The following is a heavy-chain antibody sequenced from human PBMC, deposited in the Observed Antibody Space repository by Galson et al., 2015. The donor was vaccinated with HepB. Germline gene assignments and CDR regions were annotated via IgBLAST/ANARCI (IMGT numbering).Heavy chain of an antibody. CDR2: IDWDDDK. D-gene: IGHD6-19*01. J-gene: IGHJ2*01. CDR3: ARSGYSRGWYPWYFDL. CDR1: GFSLSTTGMR. V-gene: IGHV2-70*04. Sequence: PALVKPTQTLTLTCTFSGFSLSTTGMRVSWIRQPPGKALEWLARIDWDDDKFYSTSLKTRLTISKDPSKNQVVLTMTNMDPVDTATYYCARSGYSRGWYPWYFDLWGRGTLVTVSS.